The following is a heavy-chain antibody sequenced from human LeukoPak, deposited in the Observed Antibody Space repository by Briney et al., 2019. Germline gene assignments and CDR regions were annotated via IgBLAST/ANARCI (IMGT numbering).Heavy chain of an antibody. CDR2: IYYSGST. D-gene: IGHD6-19*01. CDR1: GGSISSYY. V-gene: IGHV4-59*01. J-gene: IGHJ4*02. CDR3: ARDMGYSSGWYGIDY. Sequence: PSETLSLTCTVSGGSISSYYWSWIRQPPGKGLEWIGYIYYSGSTNYNPSLKSRVTISVDTSKNQFSLKLSSVTAADTAVYYCARDMGYSSGWYGIDYWGQGTLVTVSS.